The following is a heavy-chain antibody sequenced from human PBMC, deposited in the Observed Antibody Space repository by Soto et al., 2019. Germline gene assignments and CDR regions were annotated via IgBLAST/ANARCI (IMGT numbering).Heavy chain of an antibody. V-gene: IGHV1-3*01. CDR2: INAGTGNT. CDR3: ARGCSGGSCYIVEY. CDR1: GYTFTSYA. D-gene: IGHD2-15*01. Sequence: GASVKVSCKASGYTFTSYAVHWVRQAPGQSLEWMGWINAGTGNTKYSQKFQGRVTITRDTSASTVFMELSSLKSEDTAVYYCARGCSGGSCYIVEYWGQGTLVTVSS. J-gene: IGHJ4*02.